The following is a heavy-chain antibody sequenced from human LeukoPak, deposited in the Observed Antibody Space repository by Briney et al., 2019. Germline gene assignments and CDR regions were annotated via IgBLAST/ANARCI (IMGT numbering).Heavy chain of an antibody. D-gene: IGHD6-19*01. V-gene: IGHV4-59*12. J-gene: IGHJ4*02. CDR3: ARDIAVAGTRVFDY. CDR2: IYYSGST. Sequence: SETLSLTCTVSGGSISSYYWSWIRQPPGKGLEWIGYIYYSGSTNYNPSLKSRVTISVDTSKNQFSLKLSSVTAADTAVYYCARDIAVAGTRVFDYWGQGTLVTVSS. CDR1: GGSISSYY.